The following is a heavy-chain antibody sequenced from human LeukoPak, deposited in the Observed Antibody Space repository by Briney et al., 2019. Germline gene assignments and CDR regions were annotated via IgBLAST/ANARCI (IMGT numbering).Heavy chain of an antibody. CDR1: GFTFSSYA. Sequence: GGSLRLSCAASGFTFSSYAMSWVRQAPGKGLDWVSAISGSGGSTYYADSVKGRFTISRDNSKNTLYLQMNSLRAEDTAVYCCAKGHSSSWYNYYYYMDVWGKGTTVTVSS. D-gene: IGHD6-13*01. J-gene: IGHJ6*03. CDR2: ISGSGGST. V-gene: IGHV3-23*01. CDR3: AKGHSSSWYNYYYYMDV.